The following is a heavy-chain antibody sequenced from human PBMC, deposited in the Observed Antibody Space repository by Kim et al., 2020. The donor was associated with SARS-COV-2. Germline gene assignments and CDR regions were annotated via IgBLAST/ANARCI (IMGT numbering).Heavy chain of an antibody. J-gene: IGHJ4*02. D-gene: IGHD1-20*01. V-gene: IGHV1-69*01. Sequence: NYGQKFQGRVTSTADESRSTAYMELSSLRSEDTAVYYCARDLTGTFSSGYWGQGTLVTVSS. CDR3: ARDLTGTFSSGY.